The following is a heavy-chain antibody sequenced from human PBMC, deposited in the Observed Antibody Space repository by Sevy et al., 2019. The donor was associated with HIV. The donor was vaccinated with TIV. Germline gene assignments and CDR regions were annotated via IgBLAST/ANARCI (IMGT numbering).Heavy chain of an antibody. CDR3: ARLQGYYYGSGSSYYYYYGMDV. J-gene: IGHJ6*02. D-gene: IGHD3-10*01. CDR1: GGSFSGYY. CDR2: INHSGST. Sequence: SETLSLTCAVYGGSFSGYYWSWIRQPPGKGLEWIGEINHSGSTNYNPSLKSRVTISVDTSKNQFSLKLSSVTAADTAVYYCARLQGYYYGSGSSYYYYYGMDVWGQGTLVTVSS. V-gene: IGHV4-34*01.